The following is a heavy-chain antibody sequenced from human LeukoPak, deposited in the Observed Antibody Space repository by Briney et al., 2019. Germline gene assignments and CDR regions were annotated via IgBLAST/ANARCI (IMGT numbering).Heavy chain of an antibody. J-gene: IGHJ4*02. CDR3: AKLGYCDGIGSVGVYVDY. D-gene: IGHD3-22*01. Sequence: GGSVRLSCGASGFTFSSYAMIWVRQAPGQGLEWVSAVSYIGGSTYYAETLKGRFTISRDNSKHTLYMEMNSLRAEDTAVYYCAKLGYCDGIGSVGVYVDYWGQGTLVTVSS. CDR2: VSYIGGST. V-gene: IGHV3-23*01. CDR1: GFTFSSYA.